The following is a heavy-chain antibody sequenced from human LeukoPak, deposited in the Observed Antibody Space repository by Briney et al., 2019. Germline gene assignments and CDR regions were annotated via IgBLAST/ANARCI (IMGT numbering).Heavy chain of an antibody. CDR1: GFTFSNYA. J-gene: IGHJ4*02. V-gene: IGHV3-64*01. Sequence: PGGSLRLSCAASGFTFSNYAMHWVRQAPGQGLEYVSAITNDGASTYYANSVKGRFTISRDNSRNTLYLQMGSLRAEDMAVYYCVRDRGPYCGGDCFNYYFDYWGLGTLVTVSS. CDR2: ITNDGAST. CDR3: VRDRGPYCGGDCFNYYFDY. D-gene: IGHD2-21*02.